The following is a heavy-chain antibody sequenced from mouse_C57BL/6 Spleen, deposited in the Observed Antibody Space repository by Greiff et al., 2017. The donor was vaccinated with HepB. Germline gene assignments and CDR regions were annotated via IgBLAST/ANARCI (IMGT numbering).Heavy chain of an antibody. CDR2: IDPSDSDT. CDR1: GYTFTSYW. J-gene: IGHJ2*01. CDR3: ARYLFITTVVATGFDY. Sequence: VQLQQPGAELVKPGASVKLSCKASGYTFTSYWMQWVKQRPGQGLEWIGEIDPSDSDTNYNQKFKGKATLTVDTSSSTAYMQLSSLTSEDSAVYYCARYLFITTVVATGFDYWGQGTTLTVSS. D-gene: IGHD1-1*01. V-gene: IGHV1-50*01.